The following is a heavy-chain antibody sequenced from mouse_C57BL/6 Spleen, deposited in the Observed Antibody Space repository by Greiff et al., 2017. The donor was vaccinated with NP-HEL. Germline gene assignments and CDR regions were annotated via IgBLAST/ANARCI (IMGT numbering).Heavy chain of an antibody. V-gene: IGHV5-17*01. J-gene: IGHJ4*01. CDR3: ARAVYYAMDY. Sequence: EVQVVESGGGLVKPGGSLKLSCAASGFTFSDYGMHWVRQAPEKGLEWVAYISSGSSTIYYADTVQGRFTISRDNAKNTLFLQMTSLRSEDTAMYYCARAVYYAMDYWGQGTSVTVSS. CDR1: GFTFSDYG. CDR2: ISSGSSTI.